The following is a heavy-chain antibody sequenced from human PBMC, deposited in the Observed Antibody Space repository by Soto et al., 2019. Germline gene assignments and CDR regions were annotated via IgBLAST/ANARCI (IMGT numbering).Heavy chain of an antibody. CDR3: ATQFRSGWFSLFDY. Sequence: ASVKVSCKVSGYTLTELSMHWVRQAPGKGLEWMGGFDPEDGETIYAQKFQGRVTMTEDTSTDTAYMELSSLRSEDTVVYYCATQFRSGWFSLFDYWGQGTLVTVSS. J-gene: IGHJ4*02. D-gene: IGHD6-19*01. CDR2: FDPEDGET. V-gene: IGHV1-24*01. CDR1: GYTLTELS.